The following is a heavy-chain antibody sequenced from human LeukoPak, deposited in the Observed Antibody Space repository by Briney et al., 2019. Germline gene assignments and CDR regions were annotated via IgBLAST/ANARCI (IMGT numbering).Heavy chain of an antibody. CDR2: IYHSGTT. V-gene: IGHV4-38-2*01. CDR1: GYSISSGYX. D-gene: IGHD5-24*01. CDR3: ARGLHIIDY. Sequence: KPSETLSLTCAVSGYSISSGYXXXXXXXXPXKGLEWIGTIYHSGTTYYNPSLESRVTXSVDTSKNQFSLKLSSVTAADTAVYYCARGLHIIDYWGQGTLVTVSS. J-gene: IGHJ4*02.